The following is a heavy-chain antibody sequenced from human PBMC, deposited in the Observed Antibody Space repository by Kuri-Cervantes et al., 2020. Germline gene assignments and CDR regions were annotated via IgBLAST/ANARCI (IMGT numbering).Heavy chain of an antibody. Sequence: GSLRLSCTVSGGSISSYYWSWIRQPAGKGLEWIGRIYTSGSTNYNPSLKSRVTISVDKSKNQFSLKLSSVTAADTAVYYCARAGGGGVDYWGQGTLVTVSS. CDR2: IYTSGST. CDR3: ARAGGGGVDY. V-gene: IGHV4-4*07. J-gene: IGHJ4*02. D-gene: IGHD2-15*01. CDR1: GGSISSYY.